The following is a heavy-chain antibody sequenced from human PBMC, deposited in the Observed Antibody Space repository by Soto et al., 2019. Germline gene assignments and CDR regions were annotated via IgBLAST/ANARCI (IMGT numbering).Heavy chain of an antibody. CDR3: ARDLPGYSGYDYVYYYYGMDV. V-gene: IGHV3-11*05. CDR1: GFTFSDYY. J-gene: IGHJ6*02. D-gene: IGHD5-12*01. CDR2: ISSSSSYT. Sequence: QVQLVESGGGLVKPGGSLRLSCAASGFTFSDYYMSWIRQAPGKGLEWVSYISSSSSYTNYADSVKGRFTISRDNAKNSLYLQMNSLRAEDTAVYYCARDLPGYSGYDYVYYYYGMDVWRQGTTVTVSS.